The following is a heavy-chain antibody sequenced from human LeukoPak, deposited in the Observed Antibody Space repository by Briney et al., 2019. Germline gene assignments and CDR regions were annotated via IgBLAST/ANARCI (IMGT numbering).Heavy chain of an antibody. Sequence: GVSLRLSCAASGFTFSGSDMHWVRQASGKGLEWVVRIKNKANSHATSYAASVKGRFTISRDDSKNTAYLQMNSLKTEDTAVYYCTSGWFGEAAWGQGTLVTVSS. D-gene: IGHD3-10*01. CDR3: TSGWFGEAA. V-gene: IGHV3-73*01. CDR2: IKNKANSHAT. CDR1: GFTFSGSD. J-gene: IGHJ5*02.